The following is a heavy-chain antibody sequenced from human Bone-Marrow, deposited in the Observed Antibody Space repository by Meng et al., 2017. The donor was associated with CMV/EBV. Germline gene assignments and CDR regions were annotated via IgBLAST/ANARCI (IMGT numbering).Heavy chain of an antibody. D-gene: IGHD2-2*01. V-gene: IGHV3-7*01. J-gene: IGHJ4*02. CDR1: GFTFSSYA. CDR3: ARWRGSTSLDY. CDR2: IKQDGSEK. Sequence: GGSLRLSCAASGFTFSSYAMHWVRQAPGKGLEWVANIKQDGSEKYYVDSVKGRFTISRDNAKNSLYLQMNSLRAEDTAVYYCARWRGSTSLDYWGQGTLVTVSS.